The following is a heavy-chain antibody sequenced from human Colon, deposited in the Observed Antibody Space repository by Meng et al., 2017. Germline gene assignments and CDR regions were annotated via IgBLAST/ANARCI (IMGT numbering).Heavy chain of an antibody. J-gene: IGHJ5*02. D-gene: IGHD4-17*01. Sequence: QVQLQQSGPGLGKPSETWSLTCTVSGGSMGGYYWNWIRQPAGKGLEWIGHIYSSGRTNYNPSLKSRVTISVDSSKNQFSLNLTSVTAADTAVYYCATGLRHGDWFDPWGPGTLVTVPS. CDR1: GGSMGGYY. CDR3: ATGLRHGDWFDP. CDR2: IYSSGRT. V-gene: IGHV4-4*07.